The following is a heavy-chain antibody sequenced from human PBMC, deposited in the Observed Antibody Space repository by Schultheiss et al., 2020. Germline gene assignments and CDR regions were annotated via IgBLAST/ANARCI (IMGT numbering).Heavy chain of an antibody. CDR2: IYSCGST. J-gene: IGHJ4*02. CDR3: ARGPSDDYFYFFDF. CDR1: GFTFDDYG. V-gene: IGHV3-20*04. Sequence: WGSLRLPCAASGFTFDDYGMSWVRQAPGKGLEWVSVIYSCGSTYYADSVKGRFTISRDNAKNSLDLQMTHLRVEDTAVYYCARGPSDDYFYFFDFWGLGSQVTVSS. D-gene: IGHD2/OR15-2a*01.